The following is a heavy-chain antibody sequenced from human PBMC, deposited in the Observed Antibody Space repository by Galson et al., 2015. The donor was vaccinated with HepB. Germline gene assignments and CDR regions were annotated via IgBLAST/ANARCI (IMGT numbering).Heavy chain of an antibody. Sequence: QSGAEVKKPGESLKISRKISGYSFTDYWLGWARQVPGKGLEWMGIIYPYDSDTRYSPAFQGQVIISVDKSISTASLQWNSLKASDTAIYYCARRGRYCSTTSCPVYYFDYWGKGTLVTVSS. V-gene: IGHV5-51*03. CDR2: IYPYDSDT. CDR3: ARRGRYCSTTSCPVYYFDY. D-gene: IGHD2-2*01. CDR1: GYSFTDYW. J-gene: IGHJ4*02.